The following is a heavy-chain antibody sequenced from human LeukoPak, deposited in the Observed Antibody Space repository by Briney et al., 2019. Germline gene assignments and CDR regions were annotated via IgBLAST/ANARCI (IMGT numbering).Heavy chain of an antibody. CDR2: INHSGST. CDR3: ARGGNYAFTKFDY. CDR1: GGSFSGYY. D-gene: IGHD1-7*01. V-gene: IGHV4-34*01. Sequence: SETLSLTCAVYGGSFSGYYWSWIRQPPGKGLEWIGEINHSGSTNYNPSLKSRVTISVDTSKNQFSLKLSSVTAADTAVYYCARGGNYAFTKFDYWGQGTLVTVSS. J-gene: IGHJ4*02.